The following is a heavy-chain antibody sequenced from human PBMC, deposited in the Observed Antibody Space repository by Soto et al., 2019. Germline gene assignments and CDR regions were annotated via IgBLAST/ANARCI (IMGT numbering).Heavy chain of an antibody. CDR2: TYYRSKWYN. J-gene: IGHJ3*02. V-gene: IGHV6-1*01. D-gene: IGHD2-21*01. Sequence: SQSLSLTCAISGDSVASNSAAWNWIRQSPSRGLEWLGRTYYRSKWYNDYAVSVKSRITINPGTSKNQFSLQLNSVTPEDTAVYYCARDLILLGPYAFDIWGQGTMVTVSS. CDR1: GDSVASNSAA. CDR3: ARDLILLGPYAFDI.